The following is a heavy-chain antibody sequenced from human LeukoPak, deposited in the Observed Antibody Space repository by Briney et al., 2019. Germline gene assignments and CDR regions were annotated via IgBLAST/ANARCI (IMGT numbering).Heavy chain of an antibody. CDR2: IWYDGSNK. CDR3: AKRGYSALGYYYYYGMDV. CDR1: GFTFSSYG. V-gene: IGHV3-33*06. Sequence: PGGSLRLSCAASGFTFSSYGMHWVRQAPGKGLEWVAVIWYDGSNKYYADSVKGRFTISRDNSKNTLYLQMNSLRAEDTAVYYCAKRGYSALGYYYYYGMDVWGQGTTVAVSS. J-gene: IGHJ6*02. D-gene: IGHD5-18*01.